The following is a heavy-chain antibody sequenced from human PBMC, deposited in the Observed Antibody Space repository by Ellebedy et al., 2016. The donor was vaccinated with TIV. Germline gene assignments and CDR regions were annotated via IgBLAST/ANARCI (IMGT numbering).Heavy chain of an antibody. Sequence: GGSLRLSXAASGFAFGHYWMHWVRQAPGKGLVWVSRLSSDHKVAGYADSVKGRFTISRDNARNTLYLQMDSLRDEDTAVYYCARRGRDGYNDYWGQGTLVTVSS. V-gene: IGHV3-74*01. CDR3: ARRGRDGYNDY. D-gene: IGHD5-24*01. J-gene: IGHJ4*02. CDR2: LSSDHKVA. CDR1: GFAFGHYW.